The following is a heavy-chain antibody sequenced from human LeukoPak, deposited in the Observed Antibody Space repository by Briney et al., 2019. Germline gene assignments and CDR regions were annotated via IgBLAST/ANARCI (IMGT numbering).Heavy chain of an antibody. CDR1: GYSFTSYW. CDR3: ARVRVAYDIGAFDI. J-gene: IGHJ3*02. CDR2: IYPGDSDT. Sequence: GESPKISCKGSGYSFTSYWIGWVRQMPGKGLEWMGIIYPGDSDTRYSPSFQGQVTISADKSISTAYLQWSSLRSEDTAVYYCARVRVAYDIGAFDIWGQGTMVTVSS. V-gene: IGHV5-51*01. D-gene: IGHD3-9*01.